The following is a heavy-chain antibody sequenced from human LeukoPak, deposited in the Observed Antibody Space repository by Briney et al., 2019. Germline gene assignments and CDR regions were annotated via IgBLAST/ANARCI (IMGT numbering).Heavy chain of an antibody. CDR2: IYYSGST. CDR1: GGSISSYY. V-gene: IGHV4-59*01. CDR3: ARDIGSSGLDNWFDP. J-gene: IGHJ5*02. D-gene: IGHD3-22*01. Sequence: PSETLSLTCTVSGGSISSYYWSWIRQPPGKGLEWIGYIYYSGSTNYNPSPKSRVTISVDTSKNQFSLKLSSVTAADTAVYYCARDIGSSGLDNWFDPWGQGTLVTVSS.